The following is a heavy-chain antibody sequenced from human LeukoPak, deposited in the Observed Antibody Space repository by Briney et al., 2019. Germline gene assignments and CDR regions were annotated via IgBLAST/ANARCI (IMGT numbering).Heavy chain of an antibody. Sequence: PSETLSLTCTVSGGSISSYYWSWIRQPPGKGLEWIGYIYYSGSTNYNPSLKSRVTISVDTYKNQFSLKLSSVTAADTAVYHCARDRAVATTNYYYGMDVWGQGTTVTVSS. D-gene: IGHD5-12*01. CDR1: GGSISSYY. CDR3: ARDRAVATTNYYYGMDV. V-gene: IGHV4-59*01. J-gene: IGHJ6*02. CDR2: IYYSGST.